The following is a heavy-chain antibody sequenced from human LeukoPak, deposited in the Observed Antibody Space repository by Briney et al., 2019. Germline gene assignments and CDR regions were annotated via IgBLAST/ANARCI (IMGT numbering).Heavy chain of an antibody. CDR1: GYTFTSYD. CDR2: MNPNSGNT. D-gene: IGHD6-19*01. J-gene: IGHJ4*02. CDR3: ARSIRGYSSGWYYFDY. V-gene: IGHV1-8*03. Sequence: ASVKVSCKASGYTFTSYDINWVRQATGQGLEWMGWMNPNSGNTGYAQKFQGRVTITRNTSISTAYMELSSLRSEDTAVYYCARSIRGYSSGWYYFDYWGQGTLITVSS.